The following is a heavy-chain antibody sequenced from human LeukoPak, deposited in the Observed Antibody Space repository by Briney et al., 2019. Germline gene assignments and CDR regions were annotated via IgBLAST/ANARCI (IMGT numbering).Heavy chain of an antibody. Sequence: GESLKISCQVSGYIFTKYRIGSVRQMPGKGLESMGIIYPADSDTTYSPSFQGPVTISADKSISTVYLQWSSLRASDTAMYYCARQSRDGSKTRGYFLDYWGQGTLVTVSS. D-gene: IGHD3-10*01. CDR1: GYIFTKYR. CDR2: IYPADSDT. CDR3: ARQSRDGSKTRGYFLDY. J-gene: IGHJ4*02. V-gene: IGHV5-51*01.